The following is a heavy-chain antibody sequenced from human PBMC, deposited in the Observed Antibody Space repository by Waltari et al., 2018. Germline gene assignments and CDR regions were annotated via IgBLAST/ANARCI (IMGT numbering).Heavy chain of an antibody. J-gene: IGHJ4*02. CDR1: GGSFTNHY. Sequence: QVQLQESGPGLVKPSETLSLTCTVSGGSFTNHYWSWIRQSPGKGLEWLGSIYYSGITNYNPSLKSRVTISVDTSKNQFSLKLSSVTAADTAVYYCARGINSSGWGAYYWGQGTLVTVSS. V-gene: IGHV4-59*11. D-gene: IGHD6-19*01. CDR2: IYYSGIT. CDR3: ARGINSSGWGAYY.